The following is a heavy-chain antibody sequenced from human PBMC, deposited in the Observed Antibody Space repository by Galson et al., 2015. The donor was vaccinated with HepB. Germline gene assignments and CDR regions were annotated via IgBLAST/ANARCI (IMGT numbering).Heavy chain of an antibody. CDR2: ISGSGGST. J-gene: IGHJ2*01. V-gene: IGHV3-23*01. D-gene: IGHD3-22*01. CDR3: ASQFTMIVVATEAWYFDL. Sequence: VSAISGSGGSTYYADSVKGRFTISRDNSKNTLYLQMNSLRAEDTAVYYCASQFTMIVVATEAWYFDLWGRGTLVTVSS.